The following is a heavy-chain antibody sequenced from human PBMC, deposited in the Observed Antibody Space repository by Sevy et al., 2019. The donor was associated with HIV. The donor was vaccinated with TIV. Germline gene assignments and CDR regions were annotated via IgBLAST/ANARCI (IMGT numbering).Heavy chain of an antibody. CDR1: GYTLNEFS. D-gene: IGHD3-22*01. J-gene: IGHJ4*02. CDR3: ATTKDYYDSSGYLFDY. Sequence: ASVKVSCKVSGYTLNEFSMHWVRQAPGKGLEWMTTFDPEDGDPEDGKTIYAQKFLGRVTVTEDTSTDTAYMELSSLRSEDTAVYYCATTKDYYDSSGYLFDYWGQGTLVTVSS. V-gene: IGHV1-24*01. CDR2: FDPEDGDPEDGKT.